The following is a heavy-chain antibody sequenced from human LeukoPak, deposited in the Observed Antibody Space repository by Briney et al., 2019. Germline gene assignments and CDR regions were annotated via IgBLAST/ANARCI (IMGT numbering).Heavy chain of an antibody. CDR2: FEPEDGET. V-gene: IGHV1-24*01. CDR1: GHTLTEVS. CDR3: ARVSDNGSENFDQ. D-gene: IGHD3-10*01. J-gene: IGHJ4*02. Sequence: ASVKVSCKVSGHTLTEVSMHWVRQAPGKGLESMGGFEPEDGETIYAQKFQGRLTMTRDTSISTAYMELSSLRSDDTAVYYCARVSDNGSENFDQWGQGTLVTLSS.